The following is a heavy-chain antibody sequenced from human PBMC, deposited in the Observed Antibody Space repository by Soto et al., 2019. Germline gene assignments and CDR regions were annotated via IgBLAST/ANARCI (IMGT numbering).Heavy chain of an antibody. V-gene: IGHV3-7*03. J-gene: IGHJ6*02. D-gene: IGHD6-19*01. CDR2: IKQDGIEK. CDR3: ARDLLVAGITPGGMDV. CDR1: GFTFSSYW. Sequence: GGSLRLSCAASGFTFSSYWISWVRQAPGKGLEWVANIKQDGIEKYYVDSVKGRFTISRDNAKNSLYLKMNSLRAEDTAVYYCARDLLVAGITPGGMDVWCQAITVTVCS.